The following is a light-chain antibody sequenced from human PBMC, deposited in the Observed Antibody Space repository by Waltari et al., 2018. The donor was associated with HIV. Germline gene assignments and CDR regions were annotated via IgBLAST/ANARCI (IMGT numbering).Light chain of an antibody. V-gene: IGKV1-9*01. CDR2: SAS. CDR3: QQLNTYPPF. Sequence: DIQLTQSPSFLSASVGDRVTITCRASQGISSYLAWYQQKPGKAPNLLIYSASTLQNGVPLRFSGSGSGTEFTLTISDLQPEDFATYYCQQLNTYPPFFGGGTKGDIK. J-gene: IGKJ4*01. CDR1: QGISSY.